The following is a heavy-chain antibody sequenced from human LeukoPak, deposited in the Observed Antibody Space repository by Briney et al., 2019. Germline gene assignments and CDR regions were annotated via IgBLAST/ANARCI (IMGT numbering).Heavy chain of an antibody. CDR2: INHSGST. D-gene: IGHD2-8*01. J-gene: IGHJ5*02. CDR3: ASSMVYGRWFDP. V-gene: IGHV4-34*01. CDR1: GGSFSGYY. Sequence: PSETLSLTCAVYGGSFSGYYWSWIRQPPGKGLEWVGEINHSGSTNYSPSLKSRVTISVDTSKNQFSLKLSSVTAADTAVYYCASSMVYGRWFDPWGQGTLVTVSS.